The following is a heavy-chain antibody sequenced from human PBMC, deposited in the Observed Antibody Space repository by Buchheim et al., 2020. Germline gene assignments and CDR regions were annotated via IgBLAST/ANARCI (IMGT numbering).Heavy chain of an antibody. CDR1: GFTFSSYA. D-gene: IGHD3-3*01. Sequence: EVQLLESGGGLVQPGGSLRLSCAASGFTFSSYAMSWVRQAPGKGLEWVSAISGSGGSTYYADSVKGRFTISRDNSKNTLYLQMNSLRAEDTAVYYCAKDPDEDFWSGYYVGGFDYWGQGTL. CDR2: ISGSGGST. CDR3: AKDPDEDFWSGYYVGGFDY. V-gene: IGHV3-23*01. J-gene: IGHJ4*02.